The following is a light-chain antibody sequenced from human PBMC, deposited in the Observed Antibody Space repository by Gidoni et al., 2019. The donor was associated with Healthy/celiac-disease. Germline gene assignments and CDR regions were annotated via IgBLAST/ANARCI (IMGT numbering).Light chain of an antibody. CDR1: SSDVGGYNY. CDR2: DVC. V-gene: IGLV2-14*01. Sequence: QSALTQPASVSWSPGQSITISCTGTSSDVGGYNYVSWYQQHPGKAPKLMIYDVCNRPSGVSNRFSGSKSGNTASLTISGLQAEDEADYYCSSYTSSSTRVFGGGTKLTVL. CDR3: SSYTSSSTRV. J-gene: IGLJ3*02.